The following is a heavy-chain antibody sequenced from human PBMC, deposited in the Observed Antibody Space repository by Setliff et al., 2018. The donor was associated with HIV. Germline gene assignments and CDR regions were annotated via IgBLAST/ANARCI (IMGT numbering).Heavy chain of an antibody. J-gene: IGHJ4*02. Sequence: ASVKVSCKASGYTFTSYAMHWVRQAPGQRLEWMGWINAGNGNTKYSQKFLGRVTMTRNTSISTAYMELSSLRSEDTAVYYCATSVATFDSVDYWGQGTLVTVSS. D-gene: IGHD1-26*01. V-gene: IGHV1-3*01. CDR3: ATSVATFDSVDY. CDR1: GYTFTSYA. CDR2: INAGNGNT.